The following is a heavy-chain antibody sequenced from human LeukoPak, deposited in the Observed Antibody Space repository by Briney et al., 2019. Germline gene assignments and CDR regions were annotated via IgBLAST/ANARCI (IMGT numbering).Heavy chain of an antibody. D-gene: IGHD6-19*01. V-gene: IGHV2-70*11. Sequence: SGPTLVNPTQPLTLTCTLPGFSLSTSGMCVSWIRQPPGQALEWLARIDWDDEKHYRTSLKTRLTISKDTSKNQVVLTMTNMDPMDTDTYYCARNLYSSGWSALDYWGQGTLVTVSS. CDR3: ARNLYSSGWSALDY. CDR1: GFSLSTSGMC. CDR2: IDWDDEK. J-gene: IGHJ4*02.